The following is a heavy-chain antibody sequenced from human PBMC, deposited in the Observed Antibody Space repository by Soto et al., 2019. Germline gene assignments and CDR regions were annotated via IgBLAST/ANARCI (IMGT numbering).Heavy chain of an antibody. Sequence: GGSLRLSCSASGFTFSSYAMHWVRQAPGKGLEWVAVISYDGSNKYYADSVKGRFTISRDNSKNTLYLQMNSLRAGDTAVYYCARDFSSSGWYSGNGMDVWGQGTTVTVSS. D-gene: IGHD6-19*01. J-gene: IGHJ6*02. CDR3: ARDFSSSGWYSGNGMDV. CDR2: ISYDGSNK. V-gene: IGHV3-30-3*01. CDR1: GFTFSSYA.